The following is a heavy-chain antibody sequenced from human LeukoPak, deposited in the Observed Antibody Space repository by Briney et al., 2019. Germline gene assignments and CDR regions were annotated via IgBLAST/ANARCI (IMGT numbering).Heavy chain of an antibody. CDR1: GFTFSSYW. J-gene: IGHJ3*02. CDR2: IKTDGSEK. V-gene: IGHV3-7*01. Sequence: GGSLRLSCEAPGFTFSSYWMSWVRQAPGKGLEWVANIKTDGSEKYYVDSVKGRFTISRDNAKNSLYLQMDSLRAEDTAVYYCARDPSGTYYPRVSGALDIWGQGTMVTVSS. D-gene: IGHD1-26*01. CDR3: ARDPSGTYYPRVSGALDI.